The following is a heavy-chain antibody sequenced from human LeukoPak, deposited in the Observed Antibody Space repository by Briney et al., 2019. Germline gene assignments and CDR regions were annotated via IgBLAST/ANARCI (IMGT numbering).Heavy chain of an antibody. J-gene: IGHJ4*02. V-gene: IGHV4-4*09. CDR2: IYTSGST. Sequence: SETLSLTCTVSGGCISSYYWSWIRQPPGKGLEWIGYIYTSGSTNYNPSLKSRVTISVDTSKNQFSLKLSSVTAADTAVYYCARHSSGSEATDHFDYWGQGTLVTVSS. CDR1: GGCISSYY. D-gene: IGHD3-22*01. CDR3: ARHSSGSEATDHFDY.